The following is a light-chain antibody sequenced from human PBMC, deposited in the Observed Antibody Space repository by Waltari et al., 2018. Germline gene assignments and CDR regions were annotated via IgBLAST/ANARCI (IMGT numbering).Light chain of an antibody. Sequence: DVGLTQSPISLPVTLGQPASISCRASQSLVYTDGISYLNWFHQRPGQAPRRLIYKVSIRDSGAPDRFSGSGSGTDFTLMISSVEADDVGVYFCMQATHWPVTFGQGTRLE. V-gene: IGKV2-30*01. J-gene: IGKJ5*01. CDR3: MQATHWPVT. CDR2: KVS. CDR1: QSLVYTDGISY.